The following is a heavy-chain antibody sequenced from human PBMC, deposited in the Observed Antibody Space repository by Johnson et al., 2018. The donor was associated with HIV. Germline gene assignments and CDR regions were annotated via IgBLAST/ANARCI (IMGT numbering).Heavy chain of an antibody. D-gene: IGHD2-2*01. J-gene: IGHJ3*02. CDR1: GFSFSSYG. CDR2: INWNGGST. V-gene: IGHV3-20*04. CDR3: ARGYCSSTSCYAFFLPFDI. Sequence: VQLVESGGGLVQPGGSLRLSCAASGFSFSSYGMSWVRQAPGKGLEWVSGINWNGGSTGYADSVKGRFTISRDNAKNSLYLQMNSLRAEDTALYYCARGYCSSTSCYAFFLPFDIWGQGTMVTVSS.